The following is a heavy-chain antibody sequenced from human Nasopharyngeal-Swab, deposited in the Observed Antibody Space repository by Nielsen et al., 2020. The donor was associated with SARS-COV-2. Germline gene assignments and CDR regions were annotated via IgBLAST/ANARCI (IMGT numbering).Heavy chain of an antibody. CDR2: IYYSGST. J-gene: IGHJ6*03. D-gene: IGHD3-10*01. CDR1: GGSISSNRYY. Sequence: SETLSLTCTVSGGSISSNRYYWGWIRQPPGKGLEWIGSIYYSGSTYYNPSLKSRVTISVDTSKNQFSLKLSSVTAADTAVYYCATYYGSGLYYYMDVWGKGTTVTVSS. V-gene: IGHV4-39*07. CDR3: ATYYGSGLYYYMDV.